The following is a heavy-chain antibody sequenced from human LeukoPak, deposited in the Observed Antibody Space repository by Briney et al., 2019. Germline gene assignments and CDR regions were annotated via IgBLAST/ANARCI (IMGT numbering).Heavy chain of an antibody. CDR2: ISSSSSYI. CDR1: GFTFSSYS. D-gene: IGHD3-10*01. CDR3: ARGITMVRGVINWYFDL. Sequence: PGGFLRLSCAASGFTFSSYSMNWVRQAPGKGLEWVSSISSSSSYIYYADSVKGRFTISRDNAKNSLYLQMNSLRAEDTAVYYCARGITMVRGVINWYFDLWGRGTLVTVSS. J-gene: IGHJ2*01. V-gene: IGHV3-21*01.